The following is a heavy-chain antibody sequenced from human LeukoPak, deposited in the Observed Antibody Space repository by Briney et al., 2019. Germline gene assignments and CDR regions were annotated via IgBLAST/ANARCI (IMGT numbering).Heavy chain of an antibody. CDR3: TTVSKWELSRIDY. CDR2: IKRKTDGETA. J-gene: IGHJ4*02. Sequence: PGGSLRLSCAASGFTLSSYAMSWVRQVPGKGLEWVGRIKRKTDGETADYAAPVKGRFTISRDDSKDTLYLQMNSLKTEDTAVYYCTTVSKWELSRIDYWGQGTLVTVSS. V-gene: IGHV3-15*01. D-gene: IGHD1-26*01. CDR1: GFTLSSYA.